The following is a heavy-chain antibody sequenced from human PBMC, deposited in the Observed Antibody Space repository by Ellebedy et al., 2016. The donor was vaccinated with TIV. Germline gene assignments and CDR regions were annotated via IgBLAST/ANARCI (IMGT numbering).Heavy chain of an antibody. J-gene: IGHJ3*02. V-gene: IGHV3-33*01. Sequence: LSLTXXASGFTFSRYGMHWVREAPGKGREWVAVIWYDGSNKYYADSVKGRFTISRDNSKNTLYLQMNSLRAEDTAVYYCARVLRELSDAFDIWGQGTIVTVSS. CDR2: IWYDGSNK. CDR3: ARVLRELSDAFDI. D-gene: IGHD1-7*01. CDR1: GFTFSRYG.